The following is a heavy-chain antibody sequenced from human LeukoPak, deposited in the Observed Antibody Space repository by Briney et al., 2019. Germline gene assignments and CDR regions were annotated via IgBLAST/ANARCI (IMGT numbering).Heavy chain of an antibody. CDR1: GFTFSSYG. CDR2: IRYDGSNK. J-gene: IGHJ4*02. CDR3: AKSMSSSWYHFDY. V-gene: IGHV3-30*02. D-gene: IGHD6-13*01. Sequence: AGGSLRLSCAASGFTFSSYGMHWVRQAPGKGLEWVAFIRYDGSNKYYADSVKGRFTISRDNSKNTLYLQMNSLRAEDTAVYYCAKSMSSSWYHFDYWGQGTLVTVSS.